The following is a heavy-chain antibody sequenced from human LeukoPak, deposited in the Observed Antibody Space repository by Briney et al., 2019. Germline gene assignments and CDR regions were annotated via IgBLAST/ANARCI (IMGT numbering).Heavy chain of an antibody. CDR3: ASGYYSGYDFYGMDV. J-gene: IGHJ6*02. CDR2: INPNSGGT. V-gene: IGHV1-2*02. CDR1: GYTFTGYY. D-gene: IGHD5-12*01. Sequence: ASVKVSCKASGYTFTGYYMHWVRQAPGQGLEWMGWINPNSGGTNYAQKFQGRVTMTRDTSISTAYMELSRLRSDDTAVYYCASGYYSGYDFYGMDVWGQGTTVTVSS.